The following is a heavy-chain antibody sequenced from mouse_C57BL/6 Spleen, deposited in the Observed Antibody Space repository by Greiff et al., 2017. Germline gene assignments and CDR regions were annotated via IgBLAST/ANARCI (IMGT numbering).Heavy chain of an antibody. Sequence: QVHVKQSGAELVRPGASVTLSCKASGYTFTDYEMHWVKQTPVHGLEWIGAIDPETGGTAYNQKFKGKAILTADKSSSTAYMELRSLTSEDSAVYYCTRWDGNYLAWFADWGQGTLVTVSA. CDR2: IDPETGGT. CDR1: GYTFTDYE. CDR3: TRWDGNYLAWFAD. V-gene: IGHV1-15*01. J-gene: IGHJ3*01. D-gene: IGHD2-1*01.